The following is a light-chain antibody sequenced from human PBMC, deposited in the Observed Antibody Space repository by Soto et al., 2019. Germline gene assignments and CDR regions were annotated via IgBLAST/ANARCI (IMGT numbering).Light chain of an antibody. Sequence: IQMTHSPSSLSASIGDTVTNTCRTSQDIGNYLAWYQQKPRKVPKLLIYAASILQSGVPSRFSGSGSGTDFTLTISSLQAEDVASYYCQKCDSAPWTFGQGTKVDIK. CDR2: AAS. CDR1: QDIGNY. J-gene: IGKJ1*01. V-gene: IGKV1-27*01. CDR3: QKCDSAPWT.